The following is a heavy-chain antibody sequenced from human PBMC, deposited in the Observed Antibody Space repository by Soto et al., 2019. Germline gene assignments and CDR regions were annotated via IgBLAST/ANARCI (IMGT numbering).Heavy chain of an antibody. CDR1: GGSFSGYY. CDR2: INHSGST. J-gene: IGHJ5*02. D-gene: IGHD3-10*01. Sequence: QVQLQQWGAGLLKPSETLSLTCAVYGGSFSGYYWSWIRQPPGKGLEWIGEINHSGSTNYNPSLKSRVTIPVDRSKNQFPRKLSSVPAADTAVYYCARGLTSSGWFEKYNWFDPWGQGTLVPSPQ. CDR3: ARGLTSSGWFEKYNWFDP. V-gene: IGHV4-34*01.